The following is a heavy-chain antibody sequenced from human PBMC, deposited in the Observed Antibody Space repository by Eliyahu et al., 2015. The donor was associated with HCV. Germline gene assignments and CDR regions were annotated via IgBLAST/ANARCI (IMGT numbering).Heavy chain of an antibody. CDR2: INHSGST. Sequence: QVQLQQWGAGLLKPSETLSLTCAVYGGSFSGYYWSWIRQPPGKGLEWIGEINHSGSTNYNPSLKSRVTISVDTSKNQFSLKLSSVTAADTAVYYCARGGVVVPAASGAFDIWGQGTMVTASS. D-gene: IGHD2-2*01. V-gene: IGHV4-34*01. CDR1: GGSFSGYY. J-gene: IGHJ3*02. CDR3: ARGGVVVPAASGAFDI.